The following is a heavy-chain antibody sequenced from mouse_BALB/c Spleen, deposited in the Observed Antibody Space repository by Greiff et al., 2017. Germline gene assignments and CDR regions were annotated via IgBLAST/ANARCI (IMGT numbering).Heavy chain of an antibody. CDR3: ASPCSSYGYFDV. J-gene: IGHJ1*01. Sequence: EVKLVESGGGLVQPGGSLRLSCATSGFTFTDYYMSWVRQPPGKALEWLGFIRNKANGYTTEYSASVKGRFTISRDNSQSILYLQMNTLRAEDSATYYCASPCSSYGYFDVWGAGTTVTVSS. V-gene: IGHV7-3*02. CDR2: IRNKANGYTT. CDR1: GFTFTDYY. D-gene: IGHD1-1*01.